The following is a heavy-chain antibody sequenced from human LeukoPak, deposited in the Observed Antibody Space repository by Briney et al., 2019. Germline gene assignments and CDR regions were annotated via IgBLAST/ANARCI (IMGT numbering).Heavy chain of an antibody. CDR3: ARRDGGY. CDR2: INHSGST. D-gene: IGHD3-16*01. CDR1: GGSFSGYY. J-gene: IGHJ4*02. Sequence: PSETLSLTCAVYGGSFSGYYWSWIRQPPGKGLGWIGEINHSGSTNYNPSLKGRVTISVDTSKNQFSLKLSSVTAADTAVYYCARRDGGYWGQGTLVTVSS. V-gene: IGHV4-34*01.